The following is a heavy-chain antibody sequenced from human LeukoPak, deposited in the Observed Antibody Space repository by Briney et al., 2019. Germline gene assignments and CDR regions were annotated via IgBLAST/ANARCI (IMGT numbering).Heavy chain of an antibody. CDR1: VAPSSSYY. CDR2: SHSRGST. J-gene: IGHJ2*01. D-gene: IGHD1-14*01. CDR3: ARRSGPDHRRTGYWYFDL. V-gene: IGHV4-59*08. Sequence: PSETLSLPCTFSVAPSSSYYRIWPRHPQGKGLACIGHSHSRGSTNYNPSLKSLVTISVDTSKNQFSLKLSSVTAADTAVYYCARRSGPDHRRTGYWYFDLWGRGTLVTVSS.